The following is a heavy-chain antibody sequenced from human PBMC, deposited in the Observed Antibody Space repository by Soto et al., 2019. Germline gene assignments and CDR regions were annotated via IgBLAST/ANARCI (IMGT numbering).Heavy chain of an antibody. Sequence: QVQLQQWGAGLLKPSGTLSLTCAVYGGSFSGYYWSWIRQPPGKGLEWIGEINHSGSTNYNPSLKSRVTISVDTSKNQFSLKLSSVTAADTAVYYCARVDPRYCSGGSCYLWFDPWGQGTLVTVSS. J-gene: IGHJ5*02. CDR2: INHSGST. CDR1: GGSFSGYY. D-gene: IGHD2-15*01. V-gene: IGHV4-34*01. CDR3: ARVDPRYCSGGSCYLWFDP.